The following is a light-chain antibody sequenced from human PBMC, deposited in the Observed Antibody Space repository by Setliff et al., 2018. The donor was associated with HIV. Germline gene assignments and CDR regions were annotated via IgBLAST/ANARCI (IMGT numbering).Light chain of an antibody. CDR2: QDN. CDR1: KLGDKY. Sequence: SYELTQPPSVSVSPGQTASITCSGDKLGDKYACWYQQKPGQSPVVVIYQDNKRPSGIPERFSGSNSGNTATLTISGTQAMDDADYYCQAWNSSTAAYVFGTGTKATVL. CDR3: QAWNSSTAAYV. V-gene: IGLV3-1*01. J-gene: IGLJ1*01.